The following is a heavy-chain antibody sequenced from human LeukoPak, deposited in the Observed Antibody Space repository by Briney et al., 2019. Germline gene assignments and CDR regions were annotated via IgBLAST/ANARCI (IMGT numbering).Heavy chain of an antibody. V-gene: IGHV3-7*01. CDR3: ARLSIAAVDSDC. CDR1: GFTFSSYW. CDR2: IKQDGSEK. Sequence: HPGGSLRLSCAASGFTFSSYWMSWVRQGPGKGLEWVANIKQDGSEKYYVDSVKGRFTISSDNAKNSLYLQMNSLRVEDTAVYYCARLSIAAVDSDCWGQGTLVTVSS. J-gene: IGHJ4*02. D-gene: IGHD6-13*01.